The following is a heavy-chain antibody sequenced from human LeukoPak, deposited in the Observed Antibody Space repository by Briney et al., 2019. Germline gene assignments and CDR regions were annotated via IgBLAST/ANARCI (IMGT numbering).Heavy chain of an antibody. D-gene: IGHD2-8*02. CDR1: GFTFSNHA. Sequence: GGSLRLSCVASGFTFSNHAMTWVRQAPGKGLEWVSAISADAVDTFYAPSVKGRFTISRDNSKNTMYQQINSLRAEDTAIYYCAKDVWWSVSWGQGTLVTVSS. CDR2: ISADAVDT. CDR3: AKDVWWSVS. J-gene: IGHJ5*02. V-gene: IGHV3-23*01.